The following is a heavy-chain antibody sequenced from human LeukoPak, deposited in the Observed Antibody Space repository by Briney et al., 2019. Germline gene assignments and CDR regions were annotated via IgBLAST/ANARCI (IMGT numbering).Heavy chain of an antibody. D-gene: IGHD5-24*01. CDR1: EGTFSSYA. CDR2: IIPIFGTA. V-gene: IGHV1-69*01. CDR3: ARGVDGYNLNWFDP. J-gene: IGHJ5*02. Sequence: SVKVSCKASEGTFSSYAISWVRQAPGQGLEWMGGIIPIFGTANYAQKFQGRVTITADESTSTAYMELSSLRSEDTAVYYCARGVDGYNLNWFDPWGQGTLVTVSS.